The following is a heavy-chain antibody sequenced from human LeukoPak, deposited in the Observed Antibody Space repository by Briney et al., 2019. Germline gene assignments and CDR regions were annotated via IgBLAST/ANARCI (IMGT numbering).Heavy chain of an antibody. CDR3: ARYDVWGSYRAFDY. CDR1: GGSISSNSYY. D-gene: IGHD3-16*02. CDR2: INHSGST. Sequence: SETLSLTCTVSGGSISSNSYYWSWIRQPPGKGLEWIGEINHSGSTNYNPSLKSRVTISVDTSKNQFSLRLSSVTAADTAVYYCARYDVWGSYRAFDYWGQGTLVTVSS. V-gene: IGHV4-39*07. J-gene: IGHJ4*02.